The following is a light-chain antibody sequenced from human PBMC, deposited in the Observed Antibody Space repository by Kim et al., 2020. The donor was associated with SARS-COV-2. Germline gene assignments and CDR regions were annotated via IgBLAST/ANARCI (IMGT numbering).Light chain of an antibody. Sequence: SVSPGQTASIACSGYKLGDKYACWYQLKPGQPPVLVMYHDDERPSGIPERFSASNSGNTATLTITGTQAMDEADYYCQTWDGTTVVFGGGTQLTVL. J-gene: IGLJ7*01. V-gene: IGLV3-1*01. CDR2: HDD. CDR1: KLGDKY. CDR3: QTWDGTTVV.